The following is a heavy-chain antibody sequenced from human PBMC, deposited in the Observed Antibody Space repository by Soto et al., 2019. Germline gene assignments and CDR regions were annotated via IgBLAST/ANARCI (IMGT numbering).Heavy chain of an antibody. V-gene: IGHV3-23*01. CDR2: ISGSGGST. Sequence: PGGSLRLSCAASGFTFSSYAMSWVRQAPGKGLEWVSAISGSGGSTYYADSVKGRFTISRDNAKNTLYLQMNSLRAGDTAVYYCAKDMRYNWNYPDYWGQGTLVTVSS. CDR3: AKDMRYNWNYPDY. CDR1: GFTFSSYA. J-gene: IGHJ4*02. D-gene: IGHD1-20*01.